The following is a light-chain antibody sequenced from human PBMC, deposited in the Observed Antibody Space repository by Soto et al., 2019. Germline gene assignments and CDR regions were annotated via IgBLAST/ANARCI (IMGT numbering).Light chain of an antibody. V-gene: IGLV2-14*01. Sequence: QSALTQPASVSGSPGQSITISCTGTSSDVGGYNYVSWYQLHPGRAPKLIISEVSNRPSGVSLRFSGSKSGNTASLTISGLQAEDEADYFCSSYTSDSNPYLFGTGTKVTVL. CDR3: SSYTSDSNPYL. CDR2: EVS. J-gene: IGLJ1*01. CDR1: SSDVGGYNY.